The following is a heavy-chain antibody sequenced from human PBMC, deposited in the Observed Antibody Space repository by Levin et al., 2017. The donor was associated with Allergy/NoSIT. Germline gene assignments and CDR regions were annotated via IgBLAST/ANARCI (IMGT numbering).Heavy chain of an antibody. Sequence: SQTLSLTCTVSGGSISGGGYHWTWIRQHPEKGLEWIGYIYYSGSTFYNPSLKSLLMISVDTSKNQFSLNVSSVTAADTAVYYCAREDGSTFDFWGQGALVTVAS. CDR1: GGSISGGGYH. V-gene: IGHV4-31*01. D-gene: IGHD2-2*03. J-gene: IGHJ4*02. CDR3: AREDGSTFDF. CDR2: IYYSGST.